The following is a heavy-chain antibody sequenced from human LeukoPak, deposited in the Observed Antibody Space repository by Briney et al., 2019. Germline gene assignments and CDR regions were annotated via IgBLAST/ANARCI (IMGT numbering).Heavy chain of an antibody. V-gene: IGHV4-38-2*02. CDR3: ARGAGGRKPFVDY. CDR2: INHSGST. J-gene: IGHJ4*02. Sequence: SETLSLTCTVSGYSISSGYYWGWIRQPPGKGLEWIGEINHSGSTNYNPSLKSRVTISVDTSKNQFSLKLSSVTAADTAVYYCARGAGGRKPFVDYWGQGTLVTVSS. D-gene: IGHD4-23*01. CDR1: GYSISSGYY.